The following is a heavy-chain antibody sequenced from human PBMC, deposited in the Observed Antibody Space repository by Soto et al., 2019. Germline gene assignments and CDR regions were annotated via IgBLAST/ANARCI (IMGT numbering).Heavy chain of an antibody. CDR2: IYPGDSDT. CDR1: GYSFTSYW. D-gene: IGHD5-12*01. V-gene: IGHV5-51*01. J-gene: IGHJ2*01. Sequence: PGESLKISCKGSGYSFTSYWIGWVRQMPGKGLEWMWIIYPGDSDTRYSPSFQGQVTISADKSISTAYLQWSSLKASDTAMYYCARHVDFRENIVATTPDWYFDRWGRGTRVTVSS. CDR3: ARHVDFRENIVATTPDWYFDR.